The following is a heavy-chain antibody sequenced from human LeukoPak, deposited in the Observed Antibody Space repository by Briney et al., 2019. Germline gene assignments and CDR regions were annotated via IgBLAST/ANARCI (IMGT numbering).Heavy chain of an antibody. V-gene: IGHV3-23*01. D-gene: IGHD3-22*01. CDR3: AKWGYCYDRSGYSDTVDY. Sequence: PGGSLRLSCAASGFTFSTYAMSWVRQAPGKGLEWVSVISGSGGSTYYADSVKGRFTISRDNSKNTLYLQMNSLRAEDTAVYYCAKWGYCYDRSGYSDTVDYWGQGTLVTVSP. CDR1: GFTFSTYA. J-gene: IGHJ4*02. CDR2: ISGSGGST.